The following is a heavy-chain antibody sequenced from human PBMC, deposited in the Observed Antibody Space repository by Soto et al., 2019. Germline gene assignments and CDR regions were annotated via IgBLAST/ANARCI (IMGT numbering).Heavy chain of an antibody. CDR1: GGSISSSSYY. CDR2: IYYSGST. V-gene: IGHV4-39*01. J-gene: IGHJ6*03. CDR3: AKAAGGYYYYYMDV. Sequence: SETLSLTCTVSGGSISSSSYYWGWIRQPPGKGLEWIGSIYYSGSTYYNPSLKSRVTISVDTSKNQFSLKLSSVTAADTAVYYCAKAAGGYYYYYMDVWGKGTTVTVSS. D-gene: IGHD3-10*01.